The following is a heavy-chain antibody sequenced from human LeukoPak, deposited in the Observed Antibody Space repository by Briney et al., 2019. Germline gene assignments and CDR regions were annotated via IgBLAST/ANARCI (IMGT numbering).Heavy chain of an antibody. J-gene: IGHJ4*02. CDR3: ARHEVGYYYGSGSYYRSYYFDY. CDR2: IDPSDSYT. V-gene: IGHV5-10-1*01. Sequence: GASLRISCKGSGYSFTSYWISWVRQMPGKGLEWMGRIDPSDSYTNYSPSFQGHVTISADKSISTAYLQWSNLKASDTAMYYCARHEVGYYYGSGSYYRSYYFDYWGQGTLVTVSS. D-gene: IGHD3-10*01. CDR1: GYSFTSYW.